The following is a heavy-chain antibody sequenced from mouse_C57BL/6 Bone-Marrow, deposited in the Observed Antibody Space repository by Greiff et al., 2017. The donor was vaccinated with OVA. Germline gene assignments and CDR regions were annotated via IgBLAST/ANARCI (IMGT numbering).Heavy chain of an antibody. CDR2: IDPENGDT. V-gene: IGHV14-4*01. CDR3: TSYGNFDY. D-gene: IGHD2-1*01. Sequence: EVKLQESGAELVRPGASVKLSCTASGFNIKDDYMHWVKQRPEQGLEWIGWIDPENGDTEYASKFQGKATITADTSSNTAYLQLGSLTSEDTAVYYCTSYGNFDYWGQGTTLTVSS. CDR1: GFNIKDDY. J-gene: IGHJ2*01.